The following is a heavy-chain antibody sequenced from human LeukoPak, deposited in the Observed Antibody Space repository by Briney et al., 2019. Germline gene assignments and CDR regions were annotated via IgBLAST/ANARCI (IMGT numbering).Heavy chain of an antibody. CDR2: ISGSGDST. CDR1: GFTFDDYG. CDR3: AKAGAVVVVAAKYFDY. J-gene: IGHJ4*02. V-gene: IGHV3-23*01. D-gene: IGHD2-15*01. Sequence: GGSLRLSCAASGFTFDDYGMSWVRQVPGKGLEWVSDISGSGDSTYYADSVKGRFTISRDNSKNTLYLQMNSLRAEDTAVYYCAKAGAVVVVAAKYFDYWGQGTLVTVSS.